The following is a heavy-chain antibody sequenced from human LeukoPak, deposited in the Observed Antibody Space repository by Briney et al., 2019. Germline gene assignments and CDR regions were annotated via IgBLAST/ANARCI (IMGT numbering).Heavy chain of an antibody. CDR1: GYTFTGYY. V-gene: IGHV1-69*06. D-gene: IGHD2-2*01. J-gene: IGHJ4*02. Sequence: SVKVSCKASGYTFTGYYIHWVRQAPGQGLEWMRGIIPMFGTAKYAQKFQGRVTITADKSTSTAYMELSSLRSEDTAVYYCASGTTDIVVVPATLRNYYFDYWGQGTLVTVSS. CDR2: IIPMFGTA. CDR3: ASGTTDIVVVPATLRNYYFDY.